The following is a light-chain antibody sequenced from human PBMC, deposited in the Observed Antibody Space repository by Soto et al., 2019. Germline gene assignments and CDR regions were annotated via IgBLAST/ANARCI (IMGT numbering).Light chain of an antibody. CDR1: SSDVGSYNL. CDR2: EVS. V-gene: IGLV2-23*02. CDR3: CSYAGTSTHTV. J-gene: IGLJ7*01. Sequence: QSAPTQPASVSGSPGQSITISCTGTSSDVGSYNLVSWYQQHPGKAPKLMISEVSKRPSGISDRFSGSKSGSTASPTISGLQAEDEADYYCCSYAGTSTHTVFGGGTQLTVL.